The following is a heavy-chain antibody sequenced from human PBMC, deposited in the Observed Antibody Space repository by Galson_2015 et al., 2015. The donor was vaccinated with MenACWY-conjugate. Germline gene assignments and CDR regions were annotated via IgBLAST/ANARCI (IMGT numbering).Heavy chain of an antibody. D-gene: IGHD5-18*01. Sequence: SLRLSCAASGFTFSTYSMNWVRQAPGKGLEWVSFISSSSSYTNYADSVKGRFTISRDNAKNSLYLQMNSLRAEDTAVYYCARIDTAMVTFDYWGQGTLVTVSS. V-gene: IGHV3-21*01. CDR1: GFTFSTYS. J-gene: IGHJ4*02. CDR3: ARIDTAMVTFDY. CDR2: ISSSSSYT.